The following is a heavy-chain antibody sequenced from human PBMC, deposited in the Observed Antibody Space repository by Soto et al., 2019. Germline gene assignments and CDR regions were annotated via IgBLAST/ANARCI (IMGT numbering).Heavy chain of an antibody. J-gene: IGHJ4*02. CDR3: AKRRGAGGHFDY. Sequence: EVQLLESGGGLVQPEGSLRLSCAASGFTFTSYAMGWVRQAPGKGVEWVSVISSGGSTYYADSVRGRFTISRDNSKDTLSLQMNSLRAEDTAVYYCAKRRGAGGHFDYWGQGALVTVSS. CDR2: ISSGGST. D-gene: IGHD2-15*01. CDR1: GFTFTSYA. V-gene: IGHV3-23*01.